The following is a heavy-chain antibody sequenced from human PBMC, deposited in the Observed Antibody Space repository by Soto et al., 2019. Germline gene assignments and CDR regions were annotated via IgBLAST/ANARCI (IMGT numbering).Heavy chain of an antibody. Sequence: EVQLVESGGGLVQPGGSLRVSCAASGFTFSNYGMNWVRQAPGKGLEWVSYISRTGSTIYYADSVQGRFTISRDNAKNSLYLQMNSLIAEDTAVYYCARRVKKYCSGGTCYQGYYYYMDVWGKGTTVTVSS. CDR3: ARRVKKYCSGGTCYQGYYYYMDV. D-gene: IGHD2-15*01. CDR1: GFTFSNYG. CDR2: ISRTGSTI. V-gene: IGHV3-48*01. J-gene: IGHJ6*03.